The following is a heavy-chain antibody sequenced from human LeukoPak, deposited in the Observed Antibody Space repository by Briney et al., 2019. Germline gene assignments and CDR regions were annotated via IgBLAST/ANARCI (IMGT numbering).Heavy chain of an antibody. CDR2: IIPIFGTA. CDR1: GGTFSSYA. CDR3: MSTSNWGSVIFDY. V-gene: IGHV1-69*13. J-gene: IGHJ4*02. Sequence: SVKVSCKASGGTFSSYAISWVRQAPGQGLEWMGGIIPIFGTANYAQKFQGRVTITADESTSTAYMELSSLRSEDTAVYYYMSTSNWGSVIFDYWGQGTLVTVSS. D-gene: IGHD7-27*01.